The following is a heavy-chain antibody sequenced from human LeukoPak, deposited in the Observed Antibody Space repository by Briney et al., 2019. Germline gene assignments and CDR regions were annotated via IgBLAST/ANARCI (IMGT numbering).Heavy chain of an antibody. CDR2: IFYSGST. Sequence: PSETLSLTCTVSSGSISTSNYYWGWVRQPPGKALEWIGNIFYSGSTYYSPSLKSRVTISLDTSRNQFSLKLNSVTAADTAVYYCARAHSSGYYGFDYWGQGTLVTASS. CDR1: SGSISTSNYY. D-gene: IGHD3-22*01. CDR3: ARAHSSGYYGFDY. V-gene: IGHV4-39*07. J-gene: IGHJ4*02.